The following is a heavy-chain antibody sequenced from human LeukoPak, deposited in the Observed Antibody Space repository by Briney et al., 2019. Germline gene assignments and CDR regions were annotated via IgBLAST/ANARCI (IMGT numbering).Heavy chain of an antibody. CDR1: GGSISSYY. Sequence: KTSETLSLTCTVSGGSISSYYWSWIRQPPGKGLEWIGYIYYSGSTNYNPSLKSRVTISVDTSKNQFSLKLSSVTAADTAVYYCARGNSFLDWYFDYWGQGTLVTVSS. CDR3: ARGNSFLDWYFDY. D-gene: IGHD5/OR15-5a*01. V-gene: IGHV4-59*01. J-gene: IGHJ4*02. CDR2: IYYSGST.